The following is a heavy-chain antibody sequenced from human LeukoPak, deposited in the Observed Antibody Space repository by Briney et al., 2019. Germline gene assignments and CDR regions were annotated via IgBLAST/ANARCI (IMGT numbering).Heavy chain of an antibody. D-gene: IGHD6-19*01. J-gene: IGHJ4*02. CDR1: GGSISSGGYF. CDR2: ITYSGST. Sequence: SETLSLTCAVSGGSISSGGYFWSWIRQPPGKGLEWIGFITYSGSTDHNPSLKSRVTISVDASKNQFSLKLTSVTAADTAVYYCVRHTTSGWYQVVYWGQGTLVTVSS. V-gene: IGHV4-61*08. CDR3: VRHTTSGWYQVVY.